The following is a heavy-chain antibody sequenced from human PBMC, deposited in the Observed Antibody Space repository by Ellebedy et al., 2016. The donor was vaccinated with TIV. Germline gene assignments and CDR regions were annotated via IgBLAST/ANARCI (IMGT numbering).Heavy chain of an antibody. Sequence: GESLKISCAASGFGFRSFGMHWVRQAPGKGLEWLAFISYDGNNKYNADSVKGRLTIPRDNSNNALYMQMTSLRPEDTAVYFCAKEAYDILTGSQMYGMDVWGQGTTVTVSS. J-gene: IGHJ6*02. D-gene: IGHD3-9*01. CDR2: ISYDGNNK. CDR3: AKEAYDILTGSQMYGMDV. CDR1: GFGFRSFG. V-gene: IGHV3-30*18.